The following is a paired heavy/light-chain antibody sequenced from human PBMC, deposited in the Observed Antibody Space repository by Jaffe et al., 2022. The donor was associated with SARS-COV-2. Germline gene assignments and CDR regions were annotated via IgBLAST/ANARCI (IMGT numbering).Heavy chain of an antibody. V-gene: IGHV3-13*01. CDR3: ARGHCSSTSCYASNYYYYGMDV. D-gene: IGHD2-2*01. CDR2: VGTAGDT. J-gene: IGHJ6*02. Sequence: EVQLVESGGGLVQPGGSLRLSCAASGFTFSSYDMHWVRQATGKGLEWVSGVGTAGDTYYAGSVKGRFTISRENAKNSLYLQMNSLRAGDTAVYYCARGHCSSTSCYASNYYYYGMDVWGQGTTVTVSS. CDR1: GFTFSSYD.
Light chain of an antibody. V-gene: IGLV2-14*01. Sequence: QSALTQPASVSGSPGQSITISCTGTSSDVGGYNYVSWYQQHPGEAPKLMIYEVSNRPSGVPDRFSGSKSGNTASLTISGLQAEDEADYYCSSYTSSNTLVFGGGTKLTVL. CDR2: EVS. J-gene: IGLJ2*01. CDR1: SSDVGGYNY. CDR3: SSYTSSNTLV.